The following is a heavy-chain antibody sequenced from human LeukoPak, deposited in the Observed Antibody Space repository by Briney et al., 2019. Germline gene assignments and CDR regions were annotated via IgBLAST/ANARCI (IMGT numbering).Heavy chain of an antibody. CDR2: ITYDGNNK. CDR1: GFTFSSFG. J-gene: IGHJ4*02. CDR3: ARAPYGNYVNVYYFDY. Sequence: GRSLRLSCAASGFTFSSFGIHWVRQAPGKGLEWVAVITYDGNNKHYADSVKGRFTISRDNPKSTVYLQMNSLRADDTAVYFCARAPYGNYVNVYYFDYWGQGTLVTVSS. D-gene: IGHD4-11*01. V-gene: IGHV3-30-3*01.